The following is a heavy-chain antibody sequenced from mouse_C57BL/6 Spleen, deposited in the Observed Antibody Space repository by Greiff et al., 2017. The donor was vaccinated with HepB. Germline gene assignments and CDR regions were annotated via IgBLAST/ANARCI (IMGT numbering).Heavy chain of an antibody. CDR2: IYPGSGST. D-gene: IGHD1-1*01. J-gene: IGHJ4*01. Sequence: QVQLKQPGAELVKPGASVKMSCKASGYTFTSYWITWVKQRPGQGLEWIGDIYPGSGSTNYNEKFKSKATLTVDTSSSTAYMQLSSLTSEDSAVYYCAREGPHYGSSLMDYWGQGTSVTVSS. CDR3: AREGPHYGSSLMDY. V-gene: IGHV1-55*01. CDR1: GYTFTSYW.